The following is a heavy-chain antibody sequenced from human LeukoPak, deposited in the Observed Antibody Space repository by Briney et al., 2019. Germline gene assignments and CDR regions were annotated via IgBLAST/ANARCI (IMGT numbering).Heavy chain of an antibody. V-gene: IGHV4-34*01. CDR3: ARGAVYCSGGSCCSAYYYYYYYMDV. J-gene: IGHJ6*03. Sequence: SETLSLTCAVYGGSFSGYYWSWIRQPPGKGLEWIGEINHNGSTNYNPSLKSRVTISVDTSKNQFSLKLSSVTAADTAVYYCARGAVYCSGGSCCSAYYYYYYYMDVWGKGTTVTVSS. CDR2: INHNGST. D-gene: IGHD2-15*01. CDR1: GGSFSGYY.